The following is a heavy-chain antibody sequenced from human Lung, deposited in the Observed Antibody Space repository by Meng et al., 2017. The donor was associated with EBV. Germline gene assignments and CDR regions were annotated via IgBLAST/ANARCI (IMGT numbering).Heavy chain of an antibody. V-gene: IGHV4-34*01. CDR2: INYSGIT. D-gene: IGHD2-2*01. J-gene: IGHJ4*02. CDR3: ARGGTSSAPFDH. CDR1: GRSFSSSY. Sequence: QVPLKPWGACLLKPSETLSLTCGVVGRSFSSSYWSWIRQPPGKGLEWIGQINYSGITNYNPSLKSRVTISVDTSKNQFSLSLNSVTAADTAVYYCARGGTSSAPFDHWGPGTLVTVSS.